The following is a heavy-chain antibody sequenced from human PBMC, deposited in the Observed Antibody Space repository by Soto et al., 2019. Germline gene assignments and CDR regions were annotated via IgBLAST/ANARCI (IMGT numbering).Heavy chain of an antibody. CDR3: ARGGVYGSGSYSSGYYYYGMDV. Sequence: PSETLSLTCAVYGGSFSGYYWSWIRQPPGKGLEWIGEINHSGSTNYNLSLKSRVTISVDTSKNQFSLKLSSVTAADTAVYYCARGGVYGSGSYSSGYYYYGMDVWGQGTTVTVSS. CDR1: GGSFSGYY. CDR2: INHSGST. D-gene: IGHD3-10*01. V-gene: IGHV4-34*01. J-gene: IGHJ6*02.